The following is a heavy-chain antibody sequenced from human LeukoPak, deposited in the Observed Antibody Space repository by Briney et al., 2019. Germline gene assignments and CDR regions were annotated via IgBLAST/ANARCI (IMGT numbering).Heavy chain of an antibody. Sequence: PGGSLRLSCAASGFTVSSNYMSWVRQAPGKGLEWVSVIYSGGSTYYADSVKGRFTISRDNSKNTLYLQMNSLRAEDTAVYYCARVDLMVSPHYFDYWGQGTLVTVSS. CDR1: GFTVSSNY. J-gene: IGHJ4*02. V-gene: IGHV3-66*01. D-gene: IGHD2-8*01. CDR3: ARVDLMVSPHYFDY. CDR2: IYSGGST.